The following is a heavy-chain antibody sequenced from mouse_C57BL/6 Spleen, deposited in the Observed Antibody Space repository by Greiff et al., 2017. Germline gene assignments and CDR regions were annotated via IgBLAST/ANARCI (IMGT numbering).Heavy chain of an antibody. V-gene: IGHV1-52*01. CDR3: ARREGNYVGYFGV. CDR1: GYTFTSYW. D-gene: IGHD2-1*01. Sequence: VQLQQPGAELVRPGSSVKLSCQASGYTFTSYWMHWVKQRPIQGLEWIGNIDPSDSETHYNQKFKDKATLTVDKSSSTAYMQVSSLTSEDSAVDYCARREGNYVGYFGVWGTGTTVTVSS. CDR2: IDPSDSET. J-gene: IGHJ1*03.